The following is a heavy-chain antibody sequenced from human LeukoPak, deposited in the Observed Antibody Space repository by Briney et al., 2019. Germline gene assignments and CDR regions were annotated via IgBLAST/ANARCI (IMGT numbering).Heavy chain of an antibody. CDR1: GGSISSYY. D-gene: IGHD6-13*01. Sequence: SETLSLTCTVSGGSISSYYWSWIRQPPGKGLEWIGYIYYSGSTNYNPSLKSRVTISVDTSKNQFSLKLSSVTAADTAVYYCARGPYIAAAGMWFDPRGQGTLVTVSS. CDR3: ARGPYIAAAGMWFDP. J-gene: IGHJ5*02. CDR2: IYYSGST. V-gene: IGHV4-59*01.